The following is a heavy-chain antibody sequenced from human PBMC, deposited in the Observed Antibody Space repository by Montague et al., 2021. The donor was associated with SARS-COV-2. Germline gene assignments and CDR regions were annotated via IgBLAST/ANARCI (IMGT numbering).Heavy chain of an antibody. CDR1: GDSINSEYW. CDR3: ARPVAGTLHAFDI. D-gene: IGHD6-19*01. V-gene: IGHV4-4*02. J-gene: IGHJ3*02. Sequence: SETLSLTCAVSGDSINSEYWWSWVRQPPGKGLEWIVETHQWGGTNYNPSLRSRVSIFLDNSKNQFSLKLTSVTAADTAVYYYARPVAGTLHAFDIWGQGTLVTVSS. CDR2: THQWGGT.